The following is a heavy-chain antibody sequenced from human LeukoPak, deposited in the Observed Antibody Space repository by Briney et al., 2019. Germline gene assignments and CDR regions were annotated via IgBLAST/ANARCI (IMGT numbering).Heavy chain of an antibody. J-gene: IGHJ4*02. CDR3: ARERDSSGYSYYFDY. Sequence: GGSLRLSCAASGFTFSSYRMNWVRQAPGKGLEWVSSISSSSSYIYYADSVKGRFTISRDNAKNSLYLQMNSLRAEDTAVYYCARERDSSGYSYYFDYWGQGTLVTVSS. V-gene: IGHV3-21*01. CDR1: GFTFSSYR. D-gene: IGHD3-22*01. CDR2: ISSSSSYI.